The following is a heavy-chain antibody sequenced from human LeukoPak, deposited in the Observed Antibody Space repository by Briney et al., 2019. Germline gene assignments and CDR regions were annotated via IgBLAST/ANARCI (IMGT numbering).Heavy chain of an antibody. D-gene: IGHD6-6*01. CDR2: VYYSGST. J-gene: IGHJ5*02. V-gene: IGHV4-59*08. Sequence: SETLSLTCAVSGGSISSLYWSWIRQPPGKGLEWIGSVYYSGSTNYNPSLKSPVAISLDTSNNQFSLRLGSVTAADTAVYYCARWQYSSSSGWFDTWGQGTLVTVSS. CDR3: ARWQYSSSSGWFDT. CDR1: GGSISSLY.